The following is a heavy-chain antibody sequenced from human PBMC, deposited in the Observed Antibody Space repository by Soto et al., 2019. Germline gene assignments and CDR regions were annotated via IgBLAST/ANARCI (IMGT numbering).Heavy chain of an antibody. CDR2: INHSGST. J-gene: IGHJ5*02. V-gene: IGHV4-34*01. Sequence: SETLSLTCAVYGGSFSGYYWSWIRQPPGKGLEWIGEINHSGSTNYNPSLKSRVTISVDTSKNQFSLKLSSVTAADTAVYYCARVAARHARPSDPWGQGTLVTVSS. CDR3: ARVAARHARPSDP. CDR1: GGSFSGYY. D-gene: IGHD6-6*01.